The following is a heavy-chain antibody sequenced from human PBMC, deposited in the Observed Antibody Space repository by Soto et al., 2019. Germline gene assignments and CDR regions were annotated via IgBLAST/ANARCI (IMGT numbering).Heavy chain of an antibody. CDR3: ETVDQYCSSTSCGYYMDV. CDR2: FDPEDGET. D-gene: IGHD2-2*01. J-gene: IGHJ6*03. CDR1: GYTLTELS. Sequence: ASVKVSCKVSGYTLTELSMHWVRQAPGKGLEWMGGFDPEDGETIYAQKFQGRVTMTEDTSTDTAYMELSSLRSEDTALFYCETVDQYCSSTSCGYYMDVWGKGTTVTVSS. V-gene: IGHV1-24*01.